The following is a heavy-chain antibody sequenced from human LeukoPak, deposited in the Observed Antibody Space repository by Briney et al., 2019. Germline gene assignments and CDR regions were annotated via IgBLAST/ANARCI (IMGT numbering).Heavy chain of an antibody. D-gene: IGHD1-26*01. J-gene: IGHJ5*02. CDR2: INPSGSSA. V-gene: IGHV1-46*01. CDR3: ARDNSVGETAWWFDP. CDR1: GYTFTSYY. Sequence: ASVKVSCKASGYTFTSYYMHWVRQAPEQGLEWMGFINPSGSSAAYAQKFQGRLTMTRDMFTSTDYMELTSLTSDDTAVYYCARDNSVGETAWWFDPWGQGTLVTVSS.